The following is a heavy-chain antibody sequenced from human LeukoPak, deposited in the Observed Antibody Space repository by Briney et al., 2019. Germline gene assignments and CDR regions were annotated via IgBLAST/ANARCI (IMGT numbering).Heavy chain of an antibody. V-gene: IGHV4-39*01. CDR1: RGSISSSSYY. CDR2: ISYSGNT. CDR3: ARHSKRGYCSGASCYRL. D-gene: IGHD2-15*01. J-gene: IGHJ4*02. Sequence: SETLSLTCTVSRGSISSSSYYWGWIRQAPGKGLEGVGSISYSGNTYYSPSLKSRLTMSVDTSMNQFSLKLRSVTAADTAVYYCARHSKRGYCSGASCYRLWGQGTLVAVSA.